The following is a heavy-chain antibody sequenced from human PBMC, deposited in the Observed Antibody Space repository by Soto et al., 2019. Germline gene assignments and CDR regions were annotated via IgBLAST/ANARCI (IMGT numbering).Heavy chain of an antibody. D-gene: IGHD3-10*01. CDR1: GFAFSNYG. Sequence: GSLRLSCAASGFAFSNYGMNWVRQAPGEGLEWLSYIGSSGSTIYYTDSVKGRFTISRDNAKNSLYLDMVGLRAEDTAVYYCARCYGSGSQPFDYWGQGTLVTVSS. CDR3: ARCYGSGSQPFDY. CDR2: IGSSGSTI. J-gene: IGHJ4*02. V-gene: IGHV3-48*01.